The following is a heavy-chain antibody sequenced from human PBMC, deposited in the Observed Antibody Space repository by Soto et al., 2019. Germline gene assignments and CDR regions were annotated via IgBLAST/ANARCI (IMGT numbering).Heavy chain of an antibody. D-gene: IGHD2-21*02. J-gene: IGHJ6*03. V-gene: IGHV1-8*01. Sequence: GASVKVSCKASGYTFTSYDINRVRQATGQGLEWMGWMNPNSGNTGYAQKFQGRVTMTRNTSISTAYMELSSLRSEDTAVYYCARGSAWGDYYYYYYMDVWGKGTTVTVS. CDR1: GYTFTSYD. CDR3: ARGSAWGDYYYYYYMDV. CDR2: MNPNSGNT.